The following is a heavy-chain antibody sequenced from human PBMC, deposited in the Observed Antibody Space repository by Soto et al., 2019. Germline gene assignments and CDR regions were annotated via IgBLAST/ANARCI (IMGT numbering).Heavy chain of an antibody. CDR3: ARVVRGAEAWFGP. D-gene: IGHD2-15*01. J-gene: IGHJ5*02. CDR1: GYTFSNYG. V-gene: IGHV1-18*01. CDR2: VSLYSDAT. Sequence: ASVKVPCKTSGYTFSNYGITWVRQAPGPPLEWLGWVSLYSDATNCPRRFQGRVSMTTDTSTSTAYMELRSHRSDDTALYYGARVVRGAEAWFGPWGQGTLVTVSS.